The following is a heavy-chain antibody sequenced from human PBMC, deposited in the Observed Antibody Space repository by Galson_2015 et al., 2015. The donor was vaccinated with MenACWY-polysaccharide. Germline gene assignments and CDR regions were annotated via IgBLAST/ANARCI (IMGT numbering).Heavy chain of an antibody. CDR1: GFTFDDYA. CDR3: AKAAHSGSYVPPSDY. D-gene: IGHD1-26*01. Sequence: SLRLSCAASGFTFDDYAMHWVRQAPGKGLEWVSGISWNSGSIGYADSVKGRFTISRDNAKNSLYLQMNSLRAEDTALYYCAKAAHSGSYVPPSDYWGQGTLVTVSS. CDR2: ISWNSGSI. J-gene: IGHJ4*02. V-gene: IGHV3-9*01.